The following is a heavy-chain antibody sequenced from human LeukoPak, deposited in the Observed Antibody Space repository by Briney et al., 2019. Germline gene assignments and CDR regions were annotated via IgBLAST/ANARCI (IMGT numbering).Heavy chain of an antibody. D-gene: IGHD2-15*01. CDR3: ARRYCSGGSCATTYGMDV. Sequence: GGSLRLSCAASGFTVSSNYMSWVRQAPGKGLEWVSVIYSGGSTYYADSMKGRFTISRDNSKNTLYLQMNSLRAEDTAVYYCARRYCSGGSCATTYGMDVWGQGATVTVSS. CDR1: GFTVSSNY. V-gene: IGHV3-66*01. J-gene: IGHJ6*02. CDR2: IYSGGST.